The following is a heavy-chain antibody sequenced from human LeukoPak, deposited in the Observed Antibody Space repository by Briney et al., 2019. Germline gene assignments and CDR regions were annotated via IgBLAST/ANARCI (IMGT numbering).Heavy chain of an antibody. CDR2: INWNGGST. D-gene: IGHD2-2*01. V-gene: IGHV3-20*01. J-gene: IGHJ3*02. CDR3: AASTRYCSSTSCYGEDAFDI. CDR1: GFTFDDYG. Sequence: PGGSLRLSCAASGFTFDDYGMSWVHQAPGKELEWVSGINWNGGSTGYADSVKGRFTISRDNAKNSLYLQMNSLRAEDTALYHCAASTRYCSSTSCYGEDAFDIWGQGTMVTVSS.